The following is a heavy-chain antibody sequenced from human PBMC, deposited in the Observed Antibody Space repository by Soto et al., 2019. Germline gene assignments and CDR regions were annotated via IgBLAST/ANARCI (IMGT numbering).Heavy chain of an antibody. CDR2: IIPIFGTA. D-gene: IGHD2-2*01. V-gene: IGHV1-69*01. Sequence: QVQLVQSGAEVKKPGSSVKVSCKASGGTFSSYAISWVRQAPGQGLEWMGGIIPIFGTANYAQKFQGRVTITADESTSTAYMELSSLRSEDTAVYYCARSGIVVVPAAILATYYYYGMDVWGQGTTVTVSS. CDR1: GGTFSSYA. J-gene: IGHJ6*02. CDR3: ARSGIVVVPAAILATYYYYGMDV.